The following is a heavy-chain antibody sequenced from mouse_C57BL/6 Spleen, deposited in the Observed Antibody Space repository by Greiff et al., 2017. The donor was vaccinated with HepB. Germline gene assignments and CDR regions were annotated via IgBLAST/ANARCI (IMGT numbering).Heavy chain of an antibody. CDR1: GYAFSSSW. V-gene: IGHV1-82*01. J-gene: IGHJ1*03. CDR3: AREVTTVDWYFDV. D-gene: IGHD1-1*01. CDR2: IYPGDGDT. Sequence: VQLQQSGPELVKPGASVKISCKASGYAFSSSWMNWVKQRPGKGLEWIGRIYPGDGDTNYNGKFKGKATLTADKSSSTAYMKLSSLTSEDSAVYFCAREVTTVDWYFDVWGTGTTVTVSS.